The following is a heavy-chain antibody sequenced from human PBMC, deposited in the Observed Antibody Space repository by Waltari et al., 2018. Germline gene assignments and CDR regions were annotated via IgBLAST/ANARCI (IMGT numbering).Heavy chain of an antibody. CDR3: ARTVTTPSVGYFQH. CDR1: GGSIRSYY. V-gene: IGHV4-59*12. CDR2: IYYSGST. Sequence: QVQLQESGPGLVKPSETLSLTCPVAGGSIRSYYWSWIRKPPGKGLEWIGYIYYSGSTNYNPSLKSRVTISVDTSKNQFSLKLSSVTVADTAVYYCARTVTTPSVGYFQHWGQGTLVTVSS. D-gene: IGHD4-4*01. J-gene: IGHJ1*01.